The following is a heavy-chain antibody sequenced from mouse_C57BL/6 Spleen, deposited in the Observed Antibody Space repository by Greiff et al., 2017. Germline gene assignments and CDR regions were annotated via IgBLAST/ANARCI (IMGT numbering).Heavy chain of an antibody. CDR3: ARRGGYYGRYYLDY. D-gene: IGHD1-1*01. CDR2: IDPSDSYT. V-gene: IGHV1-69*01. CDR1: GYTFTSYW. J-gene: IGHJ2*01. Sequence: QVQLQQSGAELVMPGASVKLSCKASGYTFTSYWMHWVKQRPGQGLEWIGEIDPSDSYTNYNQKFTGKSTLTVDKSSSTAYMQLSSLTSEDSAVDYWARRGGYYGRYYLDYWGQGTTLTVSS.